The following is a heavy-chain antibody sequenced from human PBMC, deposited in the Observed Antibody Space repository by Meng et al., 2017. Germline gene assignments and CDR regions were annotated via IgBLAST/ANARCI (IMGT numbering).Heavy chain of an antibody. CDR3: ARDLHYDDILTGYYNSFDY. CDR2: ISAYNGNT. V-gene: IGHV1-18*01. J-gene: IGHJ4*02. Sequence: ASVKVSCKASGYTFTSYGISWVRQAPGQGLEWMGWISAYNGNTNYAQKLQGRVTMTTDTSTSTAYMELRSLRSDDTAVYYCARDLHYDDILTGYYNSFDYWGQGTLVTVSS. CDR1: GYTFTSYG. D-gene: IGHD3-9*01.